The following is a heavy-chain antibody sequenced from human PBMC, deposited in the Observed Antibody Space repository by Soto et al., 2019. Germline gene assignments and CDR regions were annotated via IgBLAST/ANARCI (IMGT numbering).Heavy chain of an antibody. CDR2: ISGSGGST. Sequence: GGSLRLSCAASGFTFSSYAMSWVRQAPGKGLEWVSAISGSGGSTYYADSVKGRFTISRDNSKNTLYLQMNSLRAEDTAVYYCAKAGWYCSSTSCYDAYYYYYMDVWGKGTTVTVSS. CDR3: AKAGWYCSSTSCYDAYYYYYMDV. CDR1: GFTFSSYA. J-gene: IGHJ6*03. V-gene: IGHV3-23*01. D-gene: IGHD2-2*01.